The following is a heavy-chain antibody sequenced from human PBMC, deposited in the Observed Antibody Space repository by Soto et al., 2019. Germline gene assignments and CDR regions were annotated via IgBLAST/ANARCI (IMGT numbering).Heavy chain of an antibody. Sequence: GASVKVSCKASGYTFTSYGISWVRQAPGQGLEWMGRIIPILGIANYAQKFQGRVTITADKSTSTAYMELSSLRSEDTAVYYCARDRRITMVRGVMDIWGQGTMVTVSS. CDR1: GYTFTSYG. CDR2: IIPILGIA. V-gene: IGHV1-69*04. D-gene: IGHD3-10*01. CDR3: ARDRRITMVRGVMDI. J-gene: IGHJ3*02.